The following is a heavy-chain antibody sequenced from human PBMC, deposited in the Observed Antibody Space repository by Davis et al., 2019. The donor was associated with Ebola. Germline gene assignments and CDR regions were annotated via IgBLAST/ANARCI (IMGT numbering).Heavy chain of an antibody. CDR1: GFTFDDYA. CDR2: ISGSGGST. J-gene: IGHJ4*02. D-gene: IGHD3-3*01. CDR3: AKGRSITIFGVVIPFDY. V-gene: IGHV3-23*01. Sequence: GESLKISCAASGFTFDDYAMHWVRQAPGKGLEWVSAISGSGGSTYYADSVKGRFTISRDNSKNTLYLQMNSLRAEDTAVYYCAKGRSITIFGVVIPFDYWGQGTLVTVSS.